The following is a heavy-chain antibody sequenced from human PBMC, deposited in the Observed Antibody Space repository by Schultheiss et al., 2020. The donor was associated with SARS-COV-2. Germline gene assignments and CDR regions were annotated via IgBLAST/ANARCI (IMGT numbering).Heavy chain of an antibody. Sequence: GESLKISCAASGFTFSSYSMNWVRQAPGKGLEWVALISHDGDNKYYADSVKGRFTISRDNSKNTLYLQMNSLRAEDTAVYYCARSGRNCSGPVWGQGTTVTVSS. V-gene: IGHV3-30*03. CDR3: ARSGRNCSGPV. CDR1: GFTFSSYS. CDR2: ISHDGDNK. D-gene: IGHD2-15*01. J-gene: IGHJ6*02.